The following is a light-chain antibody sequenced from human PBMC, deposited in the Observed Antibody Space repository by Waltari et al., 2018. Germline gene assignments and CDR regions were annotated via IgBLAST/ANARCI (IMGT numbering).Light chain of an antibody. CDR2: AAS. CDR1: PSISSY. Sequence: DLHITPSPSSLSSSVGDRVPIPCRASPSISSYLNWYQQKPGKAPKLLIYAASSLQSGVPARFSGSGSGTDCTLTISSLQAEDVATYYCQQSYSTPPTFGQGTKVEIK. V-gene: IGKV1-39*01. J-gene: IGKJ1*01. CDR3: QQSYSTPPT.